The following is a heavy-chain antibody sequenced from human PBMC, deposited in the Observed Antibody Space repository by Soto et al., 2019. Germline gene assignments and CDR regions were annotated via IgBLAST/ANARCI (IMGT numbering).Heavy chain of an antibody. D-gene: IGHD3-16*02. CDR1: GGSISSYY. CDR3: ARDRLSIGY. V-gene: IGHV4-59*01. J-gene: IGHJ4*02. CDR2: IYYSGST. Sequence: SETLSLTCTVSGGSISSYYWSWIRQPPGKGLEWIGYIYYSGSTNYNPSLKSRVTISVDTSKNQFSLKLSSVTAADTAVYYCARDRLSIGYWGQGTLVTVSS.